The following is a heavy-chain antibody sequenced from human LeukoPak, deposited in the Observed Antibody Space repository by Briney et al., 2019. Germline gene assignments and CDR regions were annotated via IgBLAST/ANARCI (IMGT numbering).Heavy chain of an antibody. CDR3: ASYCSGGSCCDY. J-gene: IGHJ4*02. Sequence: ASVKVSCKASGYTFTNYGISWVRQAPGQGLEWMGWISAYSGNTNYAQNLQGRVTMTTDTSTSTAYMELRSLRSDDTAVYYCASYCSGGSCCDYWGRGIMVTVSS. CDR1: GYTFTNYG. D-gene: IGHD2-15*01. CDR2: ISAYSGNT. V-gene: IGHV1-18*01.